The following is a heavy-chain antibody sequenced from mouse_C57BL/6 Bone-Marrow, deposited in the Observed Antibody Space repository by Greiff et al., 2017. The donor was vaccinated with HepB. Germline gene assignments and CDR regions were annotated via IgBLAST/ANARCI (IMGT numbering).Heavy chain of an antibody. V-gene: IGHV1-55*01. CDR3: ARPQSPYDYDEGYYAMDY. J-gene: IGHJ4*01. Sequence: VQLQQPGAELVKPGASVKMSCKASGYTFTSYWITWVKQRPGQGLEWIGDIYPGSGSTNYNEKFKSKATLTVDTSSSTAYMQLSSLTSEDSAVYYCARPQSPYDYDEGYYAMDYWGQGTSVTVSS. CDR2: IYPGSGST. CDR1: GYTFTSYW. D-gene: IGHD2-4*01.